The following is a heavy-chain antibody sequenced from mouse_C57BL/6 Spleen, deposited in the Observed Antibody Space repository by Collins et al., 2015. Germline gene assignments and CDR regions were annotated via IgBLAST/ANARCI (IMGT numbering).Heavy chain of an antibody. J-gene: IGHJ4*01. CDR3: ARRKAPTVVANYAMDY. D-gene: IGHD1-1*01. CDR1: GYTFTDYY. CDR2: INPNNGGT. Sequence: EVQLQQSGPELVKPGASVKISCKASGYTFTDYYMNWVKQSHGKSLEWIGDINPNNGGTSYNQKFKGKATLTVDKSSSTAYMELRSLTSEDSAVYYCARRKAPTVVANYAMDYWGQGTSVTVSS. V-gene: IGHV1-26*01.